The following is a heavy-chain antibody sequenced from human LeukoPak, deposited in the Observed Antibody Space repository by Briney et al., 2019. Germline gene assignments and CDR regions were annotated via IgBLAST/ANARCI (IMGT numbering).Heavy chain of an antibody. CDR1: GFTFINYA. CDR3: ARDLDSSGLWDASG. CDR2: IDKAGGAT. Sequence: GGSLRLSCAASGFTFINYAFNWVRQAPGKGLEWVSLIDKAGGATYYADSVKGRFTMSRDNSKSTLSLQMNSLRVEDTAVYYCARDLDSSGLWDASGWGQGTLVTVSS. V-gene: IGHV3-23*03. J-gene: IGHJ4*02. D-gene: IGHD6-19*01.